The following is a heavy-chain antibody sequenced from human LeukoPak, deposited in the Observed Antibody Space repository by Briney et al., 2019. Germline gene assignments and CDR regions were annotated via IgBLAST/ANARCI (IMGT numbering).Heavy chain of an antibody. J-gene: IGHJ4*02. CDR3: ARPSGYFDWLLLQY. D-gene: IGHD3-9*01. CDR2: ISSSSSYT. V-gene: IGHV3-11*03. Sequence: GGSLRLSCAASGFTFSDYYMSWIRQAPGKGLEWVSYISSSSSYTNYADSVKGRFTISRDNAKNSLYLQMNSLRAEDTAVYYCARPSGYFDWLLLQYWGQGTLVTVSS. CDR1: GFTFSDYY.